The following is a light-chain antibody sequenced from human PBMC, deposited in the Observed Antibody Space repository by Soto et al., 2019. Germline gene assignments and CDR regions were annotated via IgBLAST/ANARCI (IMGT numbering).Light chain of an antibody. J-gene: IGLJ1*01. V-gene: IGLV2-14*01. CDR2: DVS. CDR3: SSYTSSSTRV. Sequence: QSALTQPASVSGSPEQSITISCTGTSSDVGGYNYVSWYQQHPGKAPKLMIYDVSNRHSGVSNRFSGSKSANTASLTISGLQAEDEADYYCSSYTSSSTRVFGTGTKLTVL. CDR1: SSDVGGYNY.